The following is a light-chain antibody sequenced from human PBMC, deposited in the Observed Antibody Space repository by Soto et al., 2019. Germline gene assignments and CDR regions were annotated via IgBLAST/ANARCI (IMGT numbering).Light chain of an antibody. J-gene: IGLJ1*01. Sequence: QAVVTQPPSASGAPGQRVTISCSGSSTNIGSNTVNWYQQLPGTAPKLLIYNHSQRPSGVPDRFSGSKSGTSASLAISGLQSEDEADYYCAAWDDSLNGDVFGAGTKVTVL. CDR2: NHS. CDR3: AAWDDSLNGDV. V-gene: IGLV1-44*01. CDR1: STNIGSNT.